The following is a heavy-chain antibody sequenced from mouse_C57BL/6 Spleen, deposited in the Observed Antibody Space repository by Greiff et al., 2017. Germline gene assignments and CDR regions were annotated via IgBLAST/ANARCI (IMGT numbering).Heavy chain of an antibody. D-gene: IGHD3-2*02. Sequence: EVHLVESGPGLVKPSQSLSLTCSVTGYSITSGYYWNWIRQFPGNKLEWMGYISYDGSTNYNPSLKNRISITRDTSKNQFFLKLNSVTTEDTATYYCARGIRCYVDYWGQGTTLTVSS. J-gene: IGHJ2*01. CDR3: ARGIRCYVDY. CDR1: GYSITSGYY. V-gene: IGHV3-6*01. CDR2: ISYDGST.